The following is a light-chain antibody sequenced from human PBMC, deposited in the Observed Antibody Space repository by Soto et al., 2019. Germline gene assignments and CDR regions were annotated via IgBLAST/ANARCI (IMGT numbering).Light chain of an antibody. J-gene: IGKJ5*01. V-gene: IGKV1-39*01. CDR2: AAS. Sequence: DIQMTQSPSSLSASVGDRVTITCRASQSISSYLNWYQQKPGKAPKLLIYAASSLQSGVPSRFSGSGYVTDFTLTISSLQPEDFATYYCQQSYSTTITFGQGTRLEIK. CDR1: QSISSY. CDR3: QQSYSTTIT.